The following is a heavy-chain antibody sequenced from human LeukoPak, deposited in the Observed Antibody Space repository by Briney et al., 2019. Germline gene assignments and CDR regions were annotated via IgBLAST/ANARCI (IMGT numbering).Heavy chain of an antibody. CDR2: INPNSGGT. D-gene: IGHD3-16*01. J-gene: IGHJ4*02. CDR1: EYTFTDYQ. V-gene: IGHV1-2*02. Sequence: ASVKVSCKASEYTFTDYQIYWVRQAPGQGLECVGWINPNSGGTNYAQKFQGRVTMTRDTSISTAYMEMSRLTSDDTAVFYCARNYLGLHYWGQGTLVTVSS. CDR3: ARNYLGLHY.